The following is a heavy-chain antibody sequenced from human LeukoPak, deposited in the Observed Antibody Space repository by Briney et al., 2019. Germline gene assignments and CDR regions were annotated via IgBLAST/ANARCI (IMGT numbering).Heavy chain of an antibody. J-gene: IGHJ4*02. Sequence: GGSLRLSCAASGFTFDDYAMHWVRQAPGKGLEWVSGITWNRDNIGYGDSVKGRFTISRDNAKNSLFLQMDSLRAEDTAVYYCARGHYDFWSGYYTHFDYWGQGTRVTVSS. V-gene: IGHV3-9*01. CDR1: GFTFDDYA. CDR2: ITWNRDNI. CDR3: ARGHYDFWSGYYTHFDY. D-gene: IGHD3-3*01.